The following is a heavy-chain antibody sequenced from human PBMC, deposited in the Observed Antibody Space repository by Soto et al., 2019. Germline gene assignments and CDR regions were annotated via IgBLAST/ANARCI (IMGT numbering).Heavy chain of an antibody. D-gene: IGHD3-10*01. V-gene: IGHV1-69*01. CDR1: GGTFSSYA. CDR2: FIPIFGTA. CDR3: ARVRWRDSYGSGSYGLRRHYDYYYGMYV. J-gene: IGHJ6*02. Sequence: QVQLVQSGAEVKKPGSSVKVSCKASGGTFSSYAISWVRQAPGQGLEWMGGFIPIFGTANYAQKFQGRVTITADEATSTAYMVLSSLRSEDTAVYYCARVRWRDSYGSGSYGLRRHYDYYYGMYVWGHGTTVTFSS.